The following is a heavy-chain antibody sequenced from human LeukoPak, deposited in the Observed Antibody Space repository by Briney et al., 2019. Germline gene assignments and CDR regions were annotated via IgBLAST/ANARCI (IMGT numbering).Heavy chain of an antibody. D-gene: IGHD5-18*01. Sequence: GESLKISCKGSGYSFTSYWIGWVRQLPGKRLEWMGIIYPGDSDTRYSPSFQGQVTISADKSISASYLQWSSLKASDTAMYYCARTQLNAFDYWGQGTLVTVSS. V-gene: IGHV5-51*01. J-gene: IGHJ4*02. CDR2: IYPGDSDT. CDR3: ARTQLNAFDY. CDR1: GYSFTSYW.